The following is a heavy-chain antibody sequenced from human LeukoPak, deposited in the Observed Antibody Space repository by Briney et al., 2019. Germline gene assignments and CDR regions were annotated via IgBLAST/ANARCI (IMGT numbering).Heavy chain of an antibody. Sequence: GGSLRLSCVASGFTYSDYWMSWVRQGPGKGLEWVATIKGDGSVKNYVDSVKGRFTISRDNAKNSVFLQMDSLRVEDTALYYCARRGLHDYWGQGTLVAVSS. J-gene: IGHJ4*02. CDR1: GFTYSDYW. CDR2: IKGDGSVK. CDR3: ARRGLHDY. D-gene: IGHD5/OR15-5a*01. V-gene: IGHV3-7*03.